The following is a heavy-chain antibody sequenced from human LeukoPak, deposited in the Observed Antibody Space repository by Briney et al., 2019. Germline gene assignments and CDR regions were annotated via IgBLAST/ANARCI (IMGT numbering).Heavy chain of an antibody. CDR3: AKVPLIAAPKHFDY. Sequence: GGSLRLSCAASGFTFSSYAMHWVRQAPGKGLEWVAVISYDGSNKYYADSVKGRFTISRDNSKNTLYLQMNSLRAEDTALYYCAKVPLIAAPKHFDYWGQGTLVTVSS. D-gene: IGHD6-13*01. V-gene: IGHV3-30*04. J-gene: IGHJ4*02. CDR2: ISYDGSNK. CDR1: GFTFSSYA.